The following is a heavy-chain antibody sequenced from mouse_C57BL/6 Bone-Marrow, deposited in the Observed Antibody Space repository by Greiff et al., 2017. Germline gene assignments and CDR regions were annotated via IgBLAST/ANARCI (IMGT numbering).Heavy chain of an antibody. J-gene: IGHJ2*01. CDR1: GYTFTDYY. Sequence: VQLQQSGPELVKPGASVKISCKASGYTFTDYYMNWVKQSHGKSLEWIGDINPNNGGTSYNQKFKGKATLTVDKSSSTAYMELRSRTSEDSAVYYCARLPTTVVAPFDYWGQGTTLTVSS. CDR2: INPNNGGT. D-gene: IGHD1-1*01. CDR3: ARLPTTVVAPFDY. V-gene: IGHV1-26*01.